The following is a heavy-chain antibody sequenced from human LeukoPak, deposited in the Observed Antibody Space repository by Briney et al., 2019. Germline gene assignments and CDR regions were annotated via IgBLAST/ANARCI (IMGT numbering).Heavy chain of an antibody. J-gene: IGHJ4*02. CDR1: GVSISSSDYY. V-gene: IGHV4-39*01. CDR2: ISSSGSP. CDR3: ARRTSNPVGAIDY. D-gene: IGHD1-26*01. Sequence: SETLSLTCTVSGVSISSSDYYWGWIRQPPGKGLEWIGAISSSGSPYYNPSLKSRVTISGDSSKNQFSLKLTSVTAADTAVYYCARRTSNPVGAIDYWGQGALVTVSS.